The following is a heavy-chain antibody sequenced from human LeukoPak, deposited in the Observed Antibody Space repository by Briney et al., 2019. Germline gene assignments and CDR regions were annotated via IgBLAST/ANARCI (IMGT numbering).Heavy chain of an antibody. CDR2: INHSGST. V-gene: IGHV4-34*01. CDR1: GGSFSGYY. CDR3: ARSSYSSGWYAFDI. D-gene: IGHD6-19*01. J-gene: IGHJ3*02. Sequence: SETLSLTCAVYGGSFSGYYWSWIRQPPGKGLELIGEINHSGSTNYNPSLKSRVTISVDTSKNQFSLKLSSVTAADTAVYYCARSSYSSGWYAFDIWGQGTMVTVSS.